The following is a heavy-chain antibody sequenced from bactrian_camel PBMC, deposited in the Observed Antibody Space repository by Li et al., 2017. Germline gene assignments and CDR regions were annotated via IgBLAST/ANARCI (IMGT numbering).Heavy chain of an antibody. J-gene: IGHJ4*01. V-gene: IGHV3S54*01. CDR3: ATSNWVAYSYNWDRPDEYKH. D-gene: IGHD8*01. CDR2: ISRGGGST. Sequence: HVQLVESGGGSVQAGGSLRLSCAASGYSYSIHRMGWFRQAPGKEREGVATISRGGGSTYYADSVKGRFTISQDYAKNTLYLQMNSLKPEDTAVYYCATSNWVAYSYNWDRPDEYKHWGQGTQVTVS. CDR1: GYSYSIHR.